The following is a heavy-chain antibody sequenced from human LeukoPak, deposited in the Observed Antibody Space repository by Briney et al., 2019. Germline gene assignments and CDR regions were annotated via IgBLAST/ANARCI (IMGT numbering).Heavy chain of an antibody. CDR1: GFTFSSFP. CDR2: ITGRGGNT. CDR3: ARDRAAFDS. Sequence: GGSLRLSCAASGFTFSSFPMSWVRQAPGKGLQWVSGITGRGGNTYYADSVEGRFTISRDNSKNTLSLQMDSLRAEDTAIYYCARDRAAFDSWGQGTLVTVSS. D-gene: IGHD6-25*01. J-gene: IGHJ4*02. V-gene: IGHV3-23*01.